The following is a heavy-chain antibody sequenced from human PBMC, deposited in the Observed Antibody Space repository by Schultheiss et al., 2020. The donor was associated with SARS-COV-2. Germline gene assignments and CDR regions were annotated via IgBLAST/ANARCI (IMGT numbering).Heavy chain of an antibody. CDR2: IGSAGTSI. D-gene: IGHD2-15*01. J-gene: IGHJ3*02. CDR1: GFTFSSYE. V-gene: IGHV3-48*03. CDR3: ARRGAVSVAAKAFDI. Sequence: GGSLRLSCEASGFTFSSYEMNWFRQAPGEGLEWVSYIGSAGTSIYYAESLKGRFIISRDNAEKARYLQMNSLRAEDTAVYYCARRGAVSVAAKAFDIWGLGTWVTV.